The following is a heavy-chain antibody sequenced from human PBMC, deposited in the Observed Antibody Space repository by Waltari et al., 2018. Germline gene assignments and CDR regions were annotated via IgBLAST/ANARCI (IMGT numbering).Heavy chain of an antibody. J-gene: IGHJ4*02. CDR3: ARGLLYTWNDIGLRY. CDR2: INHSGST. Sequence: QVQLQQWGAGLLKPSETLSLTCAVYGGSLSGYYWSWIRQPPGKGLEGIGEINHSGSTNYNPCLKIRVTISVDTAKNQFSLKLSSVTAADTAVYYCARGLLYTWNDIGLRYGGQGTLVTVSS. CDR1: GGSLSGYY. V-gene: IGHV4-34*01. D-gene: IGHD1-20*01.